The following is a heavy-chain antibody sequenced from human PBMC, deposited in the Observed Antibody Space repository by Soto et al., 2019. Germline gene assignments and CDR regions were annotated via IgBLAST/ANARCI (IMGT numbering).Heavy chain of an antibody. CDR3: ARGSTGTTAN. V-gene: IGHV3-74*01. CDR2: INSDGSST. Sequence: GGSLRLSCAASGFTFSSYWMHWVRQAPGKGLGWVSRINSDGSSTSYADSVKGRFTISRDNAKNTLYLQMNSLRAEDTAVYYCARGSTGTTANWGKGPLVTVS. D-gene: IGHD1-7*01. CDR1: GFTFSSYW. J-gene: IGHJ4*02.